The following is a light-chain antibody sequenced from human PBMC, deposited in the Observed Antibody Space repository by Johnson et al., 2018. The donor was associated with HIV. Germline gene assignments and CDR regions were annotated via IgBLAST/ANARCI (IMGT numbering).Light chain of an antibody. J-gene: IGLJ1*01. CDR3: GTWDSSLSAYV. Sequence: QSVLTQPPSVSAAPGHKVSISCSGSSSNIGDNYVSWYQQVPGTAPKLLIYENNKRPSGIPDRFSGSKSGTSATLGITGLQTGDEADYYCGTWDSSLSAYVVGTGTKVTVL. CDR2: ENN. V-gene: IGLV1-51*02. CDR1: SSNIGDNY.